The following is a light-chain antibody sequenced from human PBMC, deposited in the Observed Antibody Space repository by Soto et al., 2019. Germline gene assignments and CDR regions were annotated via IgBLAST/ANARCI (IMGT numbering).Light chain of an antibody. J-gene: IGLJ1*01. Sequence: QSLLTQPASVSGSPGQSITISCTGTSSDVGGHNYVSWYQQHPAKVPKLMIYHVSNRPSGVSDRFSGSKSGNTASLTISGLQAEDEGDYYCYSYTTSSTYVFGTGTKVTVL. CDR1: SSDVGGHNY. V-gene: IGLV2-14*01. CDR3: YSYTTSSTYV. CDR2: HVS.